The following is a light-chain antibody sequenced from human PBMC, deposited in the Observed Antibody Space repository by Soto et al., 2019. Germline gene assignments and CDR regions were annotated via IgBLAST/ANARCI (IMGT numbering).Light chain of an antibody. V-gene: IGKV3-20*01. CDR1: QSVSSSY. Sequence: EIVLTQSPGTLSLSPGERATLSCRASQSVSSSYFAWYQQKPGQAPRLLIYGASSRATGIPDRFSGSGSGTDFALTISRLVPEDFAVYYCQQYGSSPPMYTFGQGTKLEIK. CDR2: GAS. CDR3: QQYGSSPPMYT. J-gene: IGKJ2*01.